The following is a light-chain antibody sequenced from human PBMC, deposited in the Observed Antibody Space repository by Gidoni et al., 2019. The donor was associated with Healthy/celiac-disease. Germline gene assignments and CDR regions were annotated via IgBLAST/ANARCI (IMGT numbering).Light chain of an antibody. CDR3: QAWDSSTGV. J-gene: IGLJ1*01. Sequence: SYELTQPPSVSVSPGQTASITCSGDNLGDKYACWYQQKPGQSPVLVIYQDSKGPSGIPERFSGSNSGNTATLTISGTQAMDEADYYCQAWDSSTGVFGTGTKVTVL. CDR1: NLGDKY. V-gene: IGLV3-1*01. CDR2: QDS.